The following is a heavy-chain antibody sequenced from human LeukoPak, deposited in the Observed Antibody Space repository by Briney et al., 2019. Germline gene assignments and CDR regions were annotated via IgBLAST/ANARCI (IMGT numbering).Heavy chain of an antibody. D-gene: IGHD3-16*01. CDR2: ICTSGST. J-gene: IGHJ6*03. CDR3: ARQLVGVMECLDYYYYMDV. Sequence: PAETLSLTCTVSGGSISSGSYYWSWLRQPAGKGLEWFGRICTSGSTNYNPSLKSRVTISVDTSKNQFSLKLSSVTAADTAVYYCARQLVGVMECLDYYYYMDVWGKGTTVTISS. V-gene: IGHV4-61*02. CDR1: GGSISSGSYY.